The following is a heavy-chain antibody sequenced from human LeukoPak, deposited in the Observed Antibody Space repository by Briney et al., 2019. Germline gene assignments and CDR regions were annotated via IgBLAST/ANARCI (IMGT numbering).Heavy chain of an antibody. V-gene: IGHV4-39*01. CDR3: AKTMSSTWQDAFDI. CDR2: IYYSGTT. D-gene: IGHD6-13*01. CDR1: GGSIRSSNYY. Sequence: TSETLSLTCTVSGGSIRSSNYYWGWIRQSPGKGLEWIGNIYYSGTTYYNPSLKSRVTISVDPSKNQISLKLNSVTAADTAVYYCAKTMSSTWQDAFDIWGQGTVVTVSS. J-gene: IGHJ3*02.